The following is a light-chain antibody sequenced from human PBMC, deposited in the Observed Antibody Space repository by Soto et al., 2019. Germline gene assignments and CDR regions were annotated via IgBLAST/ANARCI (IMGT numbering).Light chain of an antibody. CDR3: SSSSGTATLDV. Sequence: SVLTQPSSVSGSPGQSITISCTGTSSDVGAYKYVSWYQQHPGKAPKLIIYGVSNRPSGVSNRFSGSKSGNTAFLTISGLQHEDEADYYCSSSSGTATLDVLGTGTKVTVL. V-gene: IGLV2-14*03. CDR1: SSDVGAYKY. CDR2: GVS. J-gene: IGLJ1*01.